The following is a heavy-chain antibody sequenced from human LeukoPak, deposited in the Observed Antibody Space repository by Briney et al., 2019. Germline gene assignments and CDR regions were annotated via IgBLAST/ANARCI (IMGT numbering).Heavy chain of an antibody. D-gene: IGHD6-19*01. J-gene: IGHJ6*02. Sequence: ASVKASCKASGYTFTSYDINWVRQATGQGLEWMGWMNPNSGNTGYAQKFQGRVTMTRNTSISTAYMELSSLRSEDTAVYYCARAKAVAGDYYYYYGMDVWGQGTTVTVSS. V-gene: IGHV1-8*01. CDR3: ARAKAVAGDYYYYYGMDV. CDR1: GYTFTSYD. CDR2: MNPNSGNT.